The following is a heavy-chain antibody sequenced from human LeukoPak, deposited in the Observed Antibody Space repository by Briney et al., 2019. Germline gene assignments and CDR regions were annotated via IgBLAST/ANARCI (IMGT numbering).Heavy chain of an antibody. D-gene: IGHD2-2*01. Sequence: ASVKVSCKASGYTFTSYGISWVRQAPGQGLEWMGWISAYNGNTNYAQKLQGRVTMTRDTSISTAYMELSRLRSDDTAVYYCARDGSSTSPRGFFGPWGQGTLVTVSS. CDR1: GYTFTSYG. J-gene: IGHJ5*02. V-gene: IGHV1-18*01. CDR2: ISAYNGNT. CDR3: ARDGSSTSPRGFFGP.